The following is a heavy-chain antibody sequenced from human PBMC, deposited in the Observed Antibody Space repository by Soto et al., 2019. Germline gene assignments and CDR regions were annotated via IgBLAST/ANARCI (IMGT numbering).Heavy chain of an antibody. CDR1: GYTFTRYG. Sequence: ASVNVSCKASGYTFTRYGISWVRQAPGQGLEWMGWISAYNGNTNYAQKLQGRVTMTTDTSTSTAYMELRSLRSEDTAVYYCASSSFYYDSSGFPHDAFDIWGQGTMVTVS. V-gene: IGHV1-18*01. D-gene: IGHD3-22*01. CDR2: ISAYNGNT. J-gene: IGHJ3*02. CDR3: ASSSFYYDSSGFPHDAFDI.